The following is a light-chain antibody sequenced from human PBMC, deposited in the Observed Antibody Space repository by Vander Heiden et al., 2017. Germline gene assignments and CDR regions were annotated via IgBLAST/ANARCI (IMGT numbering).Light chain of an antibody. CDR2: DNG. CDR3: QSYDSSLSSSGV. Sequence: QSVLTQPPPVSGAPGQRVTISCTGSSSNLGAGYDVPWHQQLPVTAHKPLMYDNGNRPSAVPDRLSGSKSGTSASMAITGLQAEDEADYYCQSYDSSLSSSGVFGTGTKVTVL. J-gene: IGLJ1*01. CDR1: SSNLGAGYD. V-gene: IGLV1-40*01.